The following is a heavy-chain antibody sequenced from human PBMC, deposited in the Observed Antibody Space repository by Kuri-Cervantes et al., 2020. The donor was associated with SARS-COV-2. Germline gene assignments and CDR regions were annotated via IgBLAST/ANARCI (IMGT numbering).Heavy chain of an antibody. CDR3: VRDGDHWNFDY. D-gene: IGHD1-1*01. J-gene: IGHJ4*02. Sequence: GESLKISCAASGFTFSSYEMNWVRQATGKGLVWVSRINPDGGYTNNADSVKGRFTLSRDNAKNMLFLQMNSLRAEDTAVYYCVRDGDHWNFDYWGQGTLVTVSS. CDR2: INPDGGYT. V-gene: IGHV3-74*01. CDR1: GFTFSSYE.